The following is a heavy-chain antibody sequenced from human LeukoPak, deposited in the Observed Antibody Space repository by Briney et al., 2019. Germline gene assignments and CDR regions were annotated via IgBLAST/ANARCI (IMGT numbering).Heavy chain of an antibody. J-gene: IGHJ4*02. CDR3: AKVRGTYSSGYFFDY. Sequence: PGRSLRLSCAASGFTFDNYAMHWVRQAPGKGLEWLSIISWNSGYIGYADSVKGRFTISRDNAKTSLDLQMNSLRAEDTAFYYCAKVRGTYSSGYFFDYWGQGTLVTVSS. CDR1: GFTFDNYA. CDR2: ISWNSGYI. V-gene: IGHV3-9*01. D-gene: IGHD6-19*01.